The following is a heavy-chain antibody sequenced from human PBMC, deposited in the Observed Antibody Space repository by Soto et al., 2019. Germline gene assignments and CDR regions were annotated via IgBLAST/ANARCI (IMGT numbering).Heavy chain of an antibody. V-gene: IGHV4-34*01. CDR1: GGSFSGYY. CDR3: ARVMAASIAARPARRSCWFDP. Sequence: PSETLSLTCAVYGGSFSGYYWSWIRQPPGKGLEWIGEINHSGSTNYNPSLKSRVTISVDTSKNQFSLKLSSVTAADTAVYYCARVMAASIAARPARRSCWFDPWGQGTLVTVSS. J-gene: IGHJ5*02. CDR2: INHSGST. D-gene: IGHD6-6*01.